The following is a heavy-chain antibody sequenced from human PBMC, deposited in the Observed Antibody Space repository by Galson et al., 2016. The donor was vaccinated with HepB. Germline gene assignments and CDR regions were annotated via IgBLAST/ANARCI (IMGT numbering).Heavy chain of an antibody. Sequence: PALVKPTQTLTLTCTFSGFSLSTSGVGGGWIRQPPGKALEWLALIYWDDDKRYSPSLKRRLTVTKDTSKNLVVLTMSNMNPVDTATYYCAHSENGDFVGYWGQGTLVIVSS. D-gene: IGHD4-17*01. V-gene: IGHV2-5*02. J-gene: IGHJ4*02. CDR1: GFSLSTSGVG. CDR3: AHSENGDFVGY. CDR2: IYWDDDK.